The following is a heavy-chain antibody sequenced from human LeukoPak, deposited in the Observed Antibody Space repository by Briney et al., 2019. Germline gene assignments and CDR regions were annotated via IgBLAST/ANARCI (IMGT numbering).Heavy chain of an antibody. Sequence: GGSLRLSCAASGFTFSTSWMNWVRQAPGKGLEWVANIKQDGSEKYYVDSVKGRFAISRDNAKNSLYLQTNSLRDEDTAIYYCATLELSGGRYWGQGTLVTVSS. CDR2: IKQDGSEK. J-gene: IGHJ4*02. CDR3: ATLELSGGRY. D-gene: IGHD3-3*01. V-gene: IGHV3-7*01. CDR1: GFTFSTSW.